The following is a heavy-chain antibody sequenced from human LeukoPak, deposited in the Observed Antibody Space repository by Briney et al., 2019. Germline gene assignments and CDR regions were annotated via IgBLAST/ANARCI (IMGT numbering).Heavy chain of an antibody. CDR2: IYSGGDT. CDR1: GFTVSRDY. J-gene: IGHJ4*02. D-gene: IGHD2-2*01. V-gene: IGHV3-53*01. CDR3: ARSPPASPFDY. Sequence: GGSLRLSCAASGFTVSRDYMSWVRQAPGKGLEWVSIIYSGGDTYYADSVKGRFTISRDISKNTLYLQMSNLRADDTAFYYCARSPPASPFDYWGQGTLVTVSS.